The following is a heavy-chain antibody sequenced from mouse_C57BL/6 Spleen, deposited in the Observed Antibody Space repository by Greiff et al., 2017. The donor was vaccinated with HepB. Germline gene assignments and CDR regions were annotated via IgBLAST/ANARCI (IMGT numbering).Heavy chain of an antibody. Sequence: VQLQQSGAELVRPGASVTLSCKASGYTFTDYEMHWVKQTPVHGLEWIGAIDPETGGTAYNQKFKGKAILTADKSSSTAYMELRSLTSEDSAVYYCTRYTITTGYFDYWGQGTTLTVSS. V-gene: IGHV1-15*01. CDR2: IDPETGGT. CDR3: TRYTITTGYFDY. CDR1: GYTFTDYE. J-gene: IGHJ2*01. D-gene: IGHD2-4*01.